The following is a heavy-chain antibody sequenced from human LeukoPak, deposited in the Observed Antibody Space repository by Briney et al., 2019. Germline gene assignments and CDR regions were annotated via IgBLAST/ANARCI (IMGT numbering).Heavy chain of an antibody. Sequence: SETLSLTCTVSGGSISSYYWSWIRQPPGKGLEWIGYIYYSGSTNYNPSLKSRVTISVDTSKNQFSLKLSSVTAADTAVYYCARALPRQLVQSFAFDIWGQGTMVTVSS. CDR3: ARALPRQLVQSFAFDI. V-gene: IGHV4-59*01. D-gene: IGHD6-13*01. CDR2: IYYSGST. CDR1: GGSISSYY. J-gene: IGHJ3*02.